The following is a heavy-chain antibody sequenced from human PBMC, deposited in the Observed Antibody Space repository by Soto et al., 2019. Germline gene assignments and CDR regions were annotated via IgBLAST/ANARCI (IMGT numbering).Heavy chain of an antibody. J-gene: IGHJ5*02. Sequence: EVQLVESGGGLVQPGGSLRLSCAASGFTFSSYWMSWVRQAPGKGLEWVANIKQDGSEKYYVDSVKGRFTISRDNAKNSLSLQMNSLRAEDTAVYYCARVLYGDYVGLFDPWGQGTLVTVSS. CDR2: IKQDGSEK. CDR3: ARVLYGDYVGLFDP. D-gene: IGHD4-17*01. CDR1: GFTFSSYW. V-gene: IGHV3-7*04.